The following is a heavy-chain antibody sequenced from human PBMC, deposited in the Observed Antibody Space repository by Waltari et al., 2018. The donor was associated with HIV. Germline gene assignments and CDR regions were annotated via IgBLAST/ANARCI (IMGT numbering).Heavy chain of an antibody. CDR2: IIPICGTA. J-gene: IGHJ4*02. V-gene: IGHV1-69*01. D-gene: IGHD6-19*01. Sequence: QVQLVQSGAEVKKPGSSVKVSCKASGGTFSSYAISWVRQAPGQGLEWMGGIIPICGTANYAQKVQGRVTIPADESTSTAFMGLSSLGSEDTAMYYCARGGGSAVGLTTKFDYWGQGTLVTVSS. CDR3: ARGGGSAVGLTTKFDY. CDR1: GGTFSSYA.